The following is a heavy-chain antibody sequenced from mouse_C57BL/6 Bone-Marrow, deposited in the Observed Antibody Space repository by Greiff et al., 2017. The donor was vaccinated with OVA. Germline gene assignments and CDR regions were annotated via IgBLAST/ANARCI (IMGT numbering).Heavy chain of an antibody. CDR2: IYPGDGDT. D-gene: IGHD1-1*01. CDR1: GYAFSSSW. J-gene: IGHJ1*03. V-gene: IGHV1-82*01. Sequence: QVQLQQSGPELVKPGASVKISCKASGYAFSSSWMNWVKQRPGKGLEWIGRIYPGDGDTNYNGKFKGKATLTADKSSSTAYMQLSSLTSEDSAVYFCARHSLYGRSYGWYFDVWGTGTTVTVSS. CDR3: ARHSLYGRSYGWYFDV.